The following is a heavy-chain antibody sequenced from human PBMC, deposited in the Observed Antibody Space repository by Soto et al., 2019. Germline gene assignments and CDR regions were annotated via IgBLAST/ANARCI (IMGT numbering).Heavy chain of an antibody. CDR1: GYGFTTYG. CDR3: ARGRYGDY. J-gene: IGHJ4*02. V-gene: IGHV1-18*01. D-gene: IGHD1-1*01. CDR2: ISAHNGNT. Sequence: QVHLVQSGAEVKKPGASVKVSCKGSGYGFTTYGIPWVRQAPGQGLEWMAWISAHNGNTNYAQQLQGRVTVTRDTSTSTAYMELRSLRSDDTAVYYCARGRYGDYWGQGAMVTVSS.